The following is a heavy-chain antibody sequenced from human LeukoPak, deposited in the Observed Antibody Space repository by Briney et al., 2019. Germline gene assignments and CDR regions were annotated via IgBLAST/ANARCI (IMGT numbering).Heavy chain of an antibody. J-gene: IGHJ4*02. D-gene: IGHD5-12*01. CDR3: ARSPSRGGYNLDY. Sequence: PGGSLRLSCAASGFTFSSYAMLWVRQAPGKGLEWVAVISYDGSNKYYADSVKGRFTISRDNSKNTLYLQMNSLRAEDTAVYYCARSPSRGGYNLDYWGQGTLVTVSS. CDR2: ISYDGSNK. V-gene: IGHV3-30*01. CDR1: GFTFSSYA.